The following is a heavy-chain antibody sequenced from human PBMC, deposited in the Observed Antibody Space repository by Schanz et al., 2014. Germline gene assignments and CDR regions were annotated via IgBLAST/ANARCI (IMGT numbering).Heavy chain of an antibody. V-gene: IGHV4-31*03. J-gene: IGHJ3*02. CDR2: ISYSGSS. D-gene: IGHD4-17*01. Sequence: QVQLQESGPGLVKPSQTLSLTCTVSGVSVSSGGDYWSWIRQHPGKGLEWIGFISYSGSSYYNPSLKRRVTISVDASKNQFSLILSSAPAADTAVYYCARDRGRGDLPGDIWGQGTMVTVSS. CDR3: ARDRGRGDLPGDI. CDR1: GVSVSSGGDY.